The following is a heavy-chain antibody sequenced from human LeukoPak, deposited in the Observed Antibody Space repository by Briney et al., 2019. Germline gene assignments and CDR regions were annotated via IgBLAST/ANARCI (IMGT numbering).Heavy chain of an antibody. CDR1: GGSFSGYC. J-gene: IGHJ3*02. CDR3: ARVKQQRNHDAFDI. D-gene: IGHD6-13*01. V-gene: IGHV4-34*01. CDR2: INHSGST. Sequence: SETLSLTCAVYGGSFSGYCWSWIRQPPGKGLEWIGEINHSGSTNYNPSLKSRVTISVDTSKNQFSLKLSSVTAADTAVYYCARVKQQRNHDAFDIWGQGTMVTVSS.